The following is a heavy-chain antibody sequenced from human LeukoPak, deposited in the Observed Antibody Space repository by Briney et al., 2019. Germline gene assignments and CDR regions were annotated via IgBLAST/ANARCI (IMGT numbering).Heavy chain of an antibody. CDR1: GGSISISSYY. J-gene: IGHJ6*02. CDR2: IYYSGST. Sequence: TSETLSLTCTVSGGSISISSYYWGWIRQPPGKGLEWIGSIYYSGSTYYNPSLKSRVTISVDTSKNQFSLKLSSVTAADTAVYYCARKGYYYYGMDVWGQGTTVTVSS. V-gene: IGHV4-39*01. CDR3: ARKGYYYYGMDV.